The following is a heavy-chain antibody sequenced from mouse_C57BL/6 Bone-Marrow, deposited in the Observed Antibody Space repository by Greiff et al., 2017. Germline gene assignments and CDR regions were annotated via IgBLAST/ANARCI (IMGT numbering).Heavy chain of an antibody. CDR2: IDPENGAT. D-gene: IGHD4-1*01. J-gene: IGHJ4*01. Sequence: VQLQQSGAELVRPGASVKLSCTASGFNIKDDYMHWVKQRPEQGLEWIGWIDPENGATEYASKFQGKATITADTSSNTAYLQLSSLTSEDTAVYYCTTSLTGAMDYWGQGTSVTVSS. V-gene: IGHV14-4*01. CDR3: TTSLTGAMDY. CDR1: GFNIKDDY.